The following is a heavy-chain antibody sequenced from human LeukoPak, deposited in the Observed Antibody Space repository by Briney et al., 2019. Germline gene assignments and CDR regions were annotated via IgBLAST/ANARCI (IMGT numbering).Heavy chain of an antibody. Sequence: SETLSLTCTVSGGSMSPYHWGWIRQPPGKGLEWTGYIYYSGSTNYNPSLNSRVTISVDTSKNQFSLRLSSVTAADTAVYYCASISPSTDGMDVWGQGTTVTVSS. CDR2: IYYSGST. D-gene: IGHD2-21*02. CDR3: ASISPSTDGMDV. CDR1: GGSMSPYH. V-gene: IGHV4-59*12. J-gene: IGHJ6*02.